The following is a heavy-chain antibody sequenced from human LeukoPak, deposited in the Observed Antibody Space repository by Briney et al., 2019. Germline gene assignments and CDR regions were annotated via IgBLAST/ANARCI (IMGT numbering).Heavy chain of an antibody. CDR2: IKSDGITT. CDR3: ARGATYAYYFDF. CDR1: GFTFSSYA. J-gene: IGHJ4*02. V-gene: IGHV3-74*01. Sequence: GGSLRLSCAASGFTFSSYAMHWVRQAPGKGLVWVSRIKSDGITTNYADFVRGRFTISRDNAKNTLYLQINSLRAEDTAVYYCARGATYAYYFDFWGQGSLVTVSS. D-gene: IGHD1-26*01.